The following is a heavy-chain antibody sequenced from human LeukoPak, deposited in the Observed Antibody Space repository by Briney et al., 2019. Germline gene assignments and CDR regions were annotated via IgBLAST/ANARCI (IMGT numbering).Heavy chain of an antibody. D-gene: IGHD3-3*01. Sequence: SVKVSCKASGGTFSSYAISWVRQAPGQGLEWMGGIIPIFGTANYAQKFQGRVTMTRDTSTSTVYMELSSLRSEDTAVYYCTTDPVTIFGVVIIPDYWGQGTLVTVSS. CDR1: GGTFSSYA. J-gene: IGHJ4*02. V-gene: IGHV1-69*05. CDR2: IIPIFGTA. CDR3: TTDPVTIFGVVIIPDY.